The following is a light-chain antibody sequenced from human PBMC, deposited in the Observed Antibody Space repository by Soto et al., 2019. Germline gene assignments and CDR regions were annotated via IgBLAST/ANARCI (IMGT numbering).Light chain of an antibody. Sequence: QSALTQPRSVSGSPGQSVTLSCTGTSSDVGGYNYVSWYQQHPGKAPKLMIHDVSKRPSGVPDRFSGSKSGNTASLTISGLQDEDEADYYCCSYAGNYTSYVFGTGTKVTGL. J-gene: IGLJ1*01. CDR3: CSYAGNYTSYV. CDR1: SSDVGGYNY. V-gene: IGLV2-11*01. CDR2: DVS.